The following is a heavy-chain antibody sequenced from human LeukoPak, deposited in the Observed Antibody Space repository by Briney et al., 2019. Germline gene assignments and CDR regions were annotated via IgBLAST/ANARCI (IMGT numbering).Heavy chain of an antibody. Sequence: GRSLRLSCAASGFTFDDYAMHWVRQAPGKGLGWVSGISWNSGSIGYADSVKGRFTISRDNAKNSLYLQMNSLRAEDTALYYCAKESDPGMVRGVGAFDIWGQGTMVTVSS. J-gene: IGHJ3*02. V-gene: IGHV3-9*01. CDR2: ISWNSGSI. CDR3: AKESDPGMVRGVGAFDI. CDR1: GFTFDDYA. D-gene: IGHD3-10*01.